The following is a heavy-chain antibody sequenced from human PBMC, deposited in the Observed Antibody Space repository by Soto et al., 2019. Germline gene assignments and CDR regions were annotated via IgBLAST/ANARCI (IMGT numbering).Heavy chain of an antibody. D-gene: IGHD3-22*01. V-gene: IGHV5-10-1*01. CDR2: IDPSDSQT. CDR1: GYSFAGYW. Sequence: GESLKIACKGSGYSFAGYWITWVRQKPGKGLEWMGRIDPSDSQTYYSPSFRGHVTISATKSITTVFLQWSSLRASDTAMYYCARQIYDSDTGPNFQYYFDSWGQGTPVTVSS. J-gene: IGHJ4*02. CDR3: ARQIYDSDTGPNFQYYFDS.